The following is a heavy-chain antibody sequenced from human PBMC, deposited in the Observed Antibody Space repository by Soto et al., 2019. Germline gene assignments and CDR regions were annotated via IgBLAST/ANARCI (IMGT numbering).Heavy chain of an antibody. Sequence: SVKVSCKASGGTFSSYAISWVRQAPGQGLEWMGGIIPIFGTANYAQKFQGRVTITADESTSTAYMELSSLRSEDTAVYYCASSAYFDWXPDAFDIWGQGTMVTVSS. D-gene: IGHD3-9*01. CDR1: GGTFSSYA. J-gene: IGHJ3*02. CDR2: IIPIFGTA. V-gene: IGHV1-69*13. CDR3: ASSAYFDWXPDAFDI.